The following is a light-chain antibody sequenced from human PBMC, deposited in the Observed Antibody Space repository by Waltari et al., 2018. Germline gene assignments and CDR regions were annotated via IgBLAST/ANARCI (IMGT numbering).Light chain of an antibody. CDR1: SSNIGSNY. Sequence: QSVLTQPPSTSGTPGQRVTIYCSGSSSNIGSNYVYWYQQFPGTAPKRLNFGNDQRPSGVPDRFSGSKFGTSTSLAISGLRSDDEADYFCASWDDNLSGAVFGGGTRLTVL. J-gene: IGLJ2*01. V-gene: IGLV1-47*01. CDR3: ASWDDNLSGAV. CDR2: GND.